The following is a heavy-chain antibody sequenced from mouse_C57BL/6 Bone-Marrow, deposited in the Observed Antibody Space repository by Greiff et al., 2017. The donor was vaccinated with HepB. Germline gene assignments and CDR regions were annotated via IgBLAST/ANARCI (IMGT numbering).Heavy chain of an antibody. CDR1: GYSITSGYY. Sequence: VQLKESGPGLVKPSQSLSLTCSVTGYSITSGYYWNWIRQFPGNKLEWMGYISYDGSNNYNPSLKNRISITRDTSKNQFFLKLNSVTTEDTATYYCARNLDSSGPPWFAYWGQGTLVTVSA. D-gene: IGHD3-2*02. V-gene: IGHV3-6*01. CDR2: ISYDGSN. J-gene: IGHJ3*01. CDR3: ARNLDSSGPPWFAY.